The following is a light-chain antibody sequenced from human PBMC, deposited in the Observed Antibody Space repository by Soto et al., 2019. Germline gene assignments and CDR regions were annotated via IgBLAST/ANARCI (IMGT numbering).Light chain of an antibody. CDR2: YAA. V-gene: IGKV1-27*01. CDR1: QDISHY. CDR3: QQYTKDTPGT. J-gene: IGKJ1*01. Sequence: DVQMTQSPSSLSASVVDRVTFTCRASQDISHYLAGYQQRPGKVPKLLLYYAANLQLGVPSRFSGSGSGTDFTLTISSLQPEDGGTYYCQQYTKDTPGTFGQGTKVDIK.